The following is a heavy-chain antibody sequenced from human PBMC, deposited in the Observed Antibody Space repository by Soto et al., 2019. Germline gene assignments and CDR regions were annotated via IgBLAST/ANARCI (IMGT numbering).Heavy chain of an antibody. V-gene: IGHV1-69*13. D-gene: IGHD3-3*01. Sequence: ASVKVSCKASGGTFSSYAISWLRQAPGQGLEWMGGIIPIFGTANYAQKFQGRVTITADESTSTAYMELSSLRSEDTAVYYCARDPSLFGVVTYGDWLDPWGQGTLVTVSS. CDR2: IIPIFGTA. CDR1: GGTFSSYA. CDR3: ARDPSLFGVVTYGDWLDP. J-gene: IGHJ5*02.